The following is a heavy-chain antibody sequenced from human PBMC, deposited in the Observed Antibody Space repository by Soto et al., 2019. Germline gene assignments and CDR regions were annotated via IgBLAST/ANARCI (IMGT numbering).Heavy chain of an antibody. CDR1: GESFTGYY. CDR2: IYHDGIV. D-gene: IGHD6-6*01. CDR3: ARGTGSAARRPSDY. Sequence: QEHLEQWGAGLLKPSETLSLTCAVFGESFTGYYWSWIRQFPGKGLEWIGEIYHDGIVNYNPSLKSRVSMSIDASRKQFSLKLNSVTAADTGLYLCARGTGSAARRPSDYWGPGTLVTVSS. J-gene: IGHJ4*02. V-gene: IGHV4-34*01.